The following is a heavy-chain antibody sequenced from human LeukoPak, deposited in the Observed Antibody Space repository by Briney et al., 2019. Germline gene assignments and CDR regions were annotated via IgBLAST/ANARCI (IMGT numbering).Heavy chain of an antibody. V-gene: IGHV4-39*01. D-gene: IGHD6-25*01. CDR2: IYYSGST. CDR3: ARVSPVSAPRRLNPRPLYNWFDP. Sequence: PSETLSLTCTVSGGSISSSSYYWGWIRPPPGKGLEWIGSIYYSGSTYYNPSLKSRVTISVDTSKNQFSLKLSSVTAADTAVYYCARVSPVSAPRRLNPRPLYNWFDPWGQGTLVTVSS. J-gene: IGHJ5*02. CDR1: GGSISSSSYY.